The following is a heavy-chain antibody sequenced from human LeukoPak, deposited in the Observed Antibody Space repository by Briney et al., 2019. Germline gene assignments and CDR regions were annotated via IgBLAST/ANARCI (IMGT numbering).Heavy chain of an antibody. CDR2: IYSGGST. D-gene: IGHD3-10*01. Sequence: GGSLRLSCAASGFTVSSNYMSWVRQAPGKGLEWVSVIYSGGSTYYADSAKGRFTISRDNSKNTLYLQMNSLRAEDTAVYYCARDRVTMVRGGRDAFDIWGQGTMVTVSS. CDR3: ARDRVTMVRGGRDAFDI. CDR1: GFTVSSNY. V-gene: IGHV3-66*01. J-gene: IGHJ3*02.